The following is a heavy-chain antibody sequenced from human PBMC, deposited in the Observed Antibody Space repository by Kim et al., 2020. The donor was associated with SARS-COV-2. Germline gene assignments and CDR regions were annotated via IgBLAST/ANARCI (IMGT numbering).Heavy chain of an antibody. CDR3: ARVAPLLWFGELLSNHYYGMDV. CDR1: GGSVSSGSYY. V-gene: IGHV4-61*01. Sequence: SETLSLTCTVSGGSVSSGSYYWSWIRQPPGKGLEWIGYIYYSGSTNYNPSLKSRVTISVDTSKNQFSLKLSSVTAADTAVYYCARVAPLLWFGELLSNHYYGMDVWGQGTTVSVSS. CDR2: IYYSGST. D-gene: IGHD3-10*01. J-gene: IGHJ6*02.